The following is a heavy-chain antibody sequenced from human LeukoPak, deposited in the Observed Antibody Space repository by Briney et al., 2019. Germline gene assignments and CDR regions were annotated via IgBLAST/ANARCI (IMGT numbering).Heavy chain of an antibody. J-gene: IGHJ4*02. D-gene: IGHD3-22*01. Sequence: SETLSLTCTVSGGSISSVSYYWSWIREPAGKGLEWIGRIYTGGSTEYDPSLKSRVTVSLDTSKNQFSLKLSSVTAADTAVYYCARVPPNYYDSSGAFDYWGQGTLVTVSS. V-gene: IGHV4-61*02. CDR3: ARVPPNYYDSSGAFDY. CDR2: IYTGGST. CDR1: GGSISSVSYY.